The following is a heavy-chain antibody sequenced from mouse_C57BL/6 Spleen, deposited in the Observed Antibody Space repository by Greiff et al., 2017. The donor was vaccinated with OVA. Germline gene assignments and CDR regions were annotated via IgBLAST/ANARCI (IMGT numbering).Heavy chain of an antibody. CDR1: GYTFTSYW. Sequence: QVQLQQPGAELVKPGASVKLSCKASGYTFTSYWMHWVKQRPGQGLEWIGMIHPNSGSTNYNEKFKSKATLTVDKSSSTAYMQLSSLTSEDSAVYYCARERKLGTMDYWGQGTTLTVSS. J-gene: IGHJ2*01. D-gene: IGHD4-1*01. CDR3: ARERKLGTMDY. CDR2: IHPNSGST. V-gene: IGHV1-64*01.